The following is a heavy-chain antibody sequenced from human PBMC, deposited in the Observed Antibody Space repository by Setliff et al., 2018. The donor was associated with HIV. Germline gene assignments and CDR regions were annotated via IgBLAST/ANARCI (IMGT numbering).Heavy chain of an antibody. CDR2: IYKSGTT. CDR1: GGSITSYH. CDR3: ARQGAVTGHAFDS. Sequence: SETLSLTCSVSGGSITSYHWSWIRQSPGKGLEWIGYIYKSGTTNYKSSLKSRVTISADPSKNQFSLKVTSVTAADTAVYYCARQGAVTGHAFDSWGPGALVTVSS. V-gene: IGHV4-59*08. D-gene: IGHD6-19*01. J-gene: IGHJ5*01.